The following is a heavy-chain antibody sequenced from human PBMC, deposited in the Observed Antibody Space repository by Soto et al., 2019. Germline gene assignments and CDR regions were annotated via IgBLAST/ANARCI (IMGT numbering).Heavy chain of an antibody. V-gene: IGHV3-23*01. D-gene: IGHD5-12*01. CDR1: GFAFGIYA. Sequence: GGSLRLSCAASGFAFGIYAMSWVRQAPGTGLEWVSAISGTADNTYYADSVKGRFTISRDNSKNTLYLQLNSLRAEDTAVYYCAKNGYGSDVLWWFGPWGQGTLVTVSS. CDR2: ISGTADNT. J-gene: IGHJ5*02. CDR3: AKNGYGSDVLWWFGP.